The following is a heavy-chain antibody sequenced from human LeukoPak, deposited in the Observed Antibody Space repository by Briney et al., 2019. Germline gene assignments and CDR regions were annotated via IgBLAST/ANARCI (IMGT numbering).Heavy chain of an antibody. CDR3: ARTTTERFDY. D-gene: IGHD4-17*01. J-gene: IGHJ4*02. V-gene: IGHV3-23*01. Sequence: PGGSLRLSCAASGFAFSNLAMSWVRQAPGKGLEWVSAMSGSGYYTYYVESVKGRFTISRDNAKNSLYLQMNSLRAEDTAVYYCARTTTERFDYWGQGTLVTVSS. CDR2: MSGSGYYT. CDR1: GFAFSNLA.